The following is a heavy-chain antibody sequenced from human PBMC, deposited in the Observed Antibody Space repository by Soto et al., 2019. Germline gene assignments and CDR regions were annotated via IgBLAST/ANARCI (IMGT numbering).Heavy chain of an antibody. Sequence: GGSLRLSCAASGFTFSSYAMSWVRQAPGKGLEWVSAISGSGGSTYYADSVKGRFTISRDNTKNTLYLQMNSLRAEDTAVYYCAKDSSGILTGYSNFDYWGQGTLVTVSS. D-gene: IGHD3-9*01. J-gene: IGHJ4*02. CDR1: GFTFSSYA. CDR2: ISGSGGST. CDR3: AKDSSGILTGYSNFDY. V-gene: IGHV3-23*01.